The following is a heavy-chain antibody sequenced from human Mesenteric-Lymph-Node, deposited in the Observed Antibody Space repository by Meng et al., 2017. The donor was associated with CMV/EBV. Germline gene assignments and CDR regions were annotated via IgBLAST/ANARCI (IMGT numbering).Heavy chain of an antibody. CDR2: INPSGGYT. CDR3: ARAHDYGDYEGDY. Sequence: KASGYTFTSYFMHWVRQAPGQGLEWMGIINPSGGYTNYAQKFQGRVTMTRDTSTSTVYMELSSLRSEDTAVYYCARAHDYGDYEGDYWGQGTLVTVSS. J-gene: IGHJ4*02. CDR1: GYTFTSYF. V-gene: IGHV1-46*01. D-gene: IGHD4-17*01.